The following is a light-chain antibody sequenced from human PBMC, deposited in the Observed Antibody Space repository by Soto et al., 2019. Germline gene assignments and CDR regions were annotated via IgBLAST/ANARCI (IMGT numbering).Light chain of an antibody. V-gene: IGKV3-15*01. CDR2: GAS. CDR1: QSVYSS. Sequence: EIVMTQSPATLSVSPGERVTLSCRASQSVYSSLAWYQHKPGQAPRLLISGASTRATGLPARFSGSGSGTEFTLTISSLQSEDFAVYYCHQYINWPRTFGQGTKVEI. CDR3: HQYINWPRT. J-gene: IGKJ1*01.